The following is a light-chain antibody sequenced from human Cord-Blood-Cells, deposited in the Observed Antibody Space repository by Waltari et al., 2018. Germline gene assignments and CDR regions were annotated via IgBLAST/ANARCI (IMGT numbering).Light chain of an antibody. V-gene: IGKV3-20*01. J-gene: IGKJ1*01. CDR2: CAS. Sequence: EIVLTQSPGTLSLSPVERATLSCRASQSVSSSYLAWYQHKPGQAPRLLIYCASSRATGIPDRFSGSGSGTDFTLSISRLEPEDFAVYYFQQYGSSPRTFGEGTTVEIK. CDR3: QQYGSSPRT. CDR1: QSVSSSY.